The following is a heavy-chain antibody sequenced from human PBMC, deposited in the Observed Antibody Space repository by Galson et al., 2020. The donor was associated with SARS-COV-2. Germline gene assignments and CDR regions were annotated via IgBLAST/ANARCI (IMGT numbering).Heavy chain of an antibody. CDR2: IDWDDDK. Sequence: SGPTLVKPTQTLTLTCTFSGFSLSTSGMCVSWIRQPPGKALELLALIDWDDDKYYNTSLKTRLTISKDTSKNQVVLTMTNMDPVDTATYYCARIRTRKYYDILTGYSNYYYYYGMDVWGQGTTVTVSS. D-gene: IGHD3-9*01. CDR1: GFSLSTSGMC. V-gene: IGHV2-70*01. CDR3: ARIRTRKYYDILTGYSNYYYYYGMDV. J-gene: IGHJ6*02.